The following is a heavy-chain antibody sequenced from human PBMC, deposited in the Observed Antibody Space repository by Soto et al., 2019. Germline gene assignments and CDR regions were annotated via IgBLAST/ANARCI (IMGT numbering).Heavy chain of an antibody. CDR1: GFRFSIYS. J-gene: IGHJ4*02. CDR3: ARSVEGHFDY. V-gene: IGHV3-48*02. CDR2: ITSDTKTI. D-gene: IGHD6-19*01. Sequence: EVQLVESGGGLVQPGGSLRLSCAASGFRFSIYSMNWVRQAPGKGLEWSAYITSDTKTIKYADSVKGRFTISRDNDKNLVYLQMNGLRDEDTAVYYCARSVEGHFDYWGQGTVVTVST.